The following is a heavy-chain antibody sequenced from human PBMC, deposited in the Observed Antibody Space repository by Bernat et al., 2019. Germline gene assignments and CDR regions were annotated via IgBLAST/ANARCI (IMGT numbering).Heavy chain of an antibody. D-gene: IGHD4-23*01. J-gene: IGHJ4*02. Sequence: QLQLQESGPGLVKPSETLSLTCTVSGGSISSSSYYWGWIRQPPGKVLEWIGSIYYSGSTYYNPSLKSRVTISVDTSKNQFSLKLSSVTAADTAVYYCARHGGTTVVTPYYWGQGTLVTVSS. V-gene: IGHV4-39*01. CDR2: IYYSGST. CDR3: ARHGGTTVVTPYY. CDR1: GGSISSSSYY.